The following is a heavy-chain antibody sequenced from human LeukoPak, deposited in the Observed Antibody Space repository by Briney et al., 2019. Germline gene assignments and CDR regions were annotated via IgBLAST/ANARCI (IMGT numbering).Heavy chain of an antibody. J-gene: IGHJ3*02. CDR1: GFTFSTYS. Sequence: GGSLRLSCAASGFTFSTYSMNWVRQAPRKGLEWVSYMSSSSSTIYYADSVKGRFTISRDNAKNSLYLQMNSLRAEDTAVYYCARTRSAAGYAFDIWGQGTMVTVSS. CDR2: MSSSSSTI. D-gene: IGHD3-10*01. CDR3: ARTRSAAGYAFDI. V-gene: IGHV3-48*01.